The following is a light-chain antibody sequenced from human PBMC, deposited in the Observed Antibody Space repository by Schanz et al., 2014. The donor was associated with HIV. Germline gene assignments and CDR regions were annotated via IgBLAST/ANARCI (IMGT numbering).Light chain of an antibody. CDR2: GAS. Sequence: EIVVTQSPATLSVSPGERATLSCRASQSVSYFLAWYQQKPGQAPRLLIYGASTRATGIPARFSGSGSGTEFTLTISSLQSEDFAVYYCQQYGSSPLFGQGTKVEIK. V-gene: IGKV3-15*01. CDR1: QSVSYF. J-gene: IGKJ1*01. CDR3: QQYGSSPL.